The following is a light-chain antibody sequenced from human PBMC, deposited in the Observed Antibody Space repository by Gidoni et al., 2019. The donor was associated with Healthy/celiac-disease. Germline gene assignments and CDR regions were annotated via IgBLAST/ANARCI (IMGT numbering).Light chain of an antibody. Sequence: QSALTQPASVSGSPGQSITISCTGTSSDVGGYNYVSWYQQHPGKAPKLMIYEVSNRPSGVSNRFSGSKSGNTASLTISGLQAEDEADYYCSSYTSSSIVVFGGGTKLTVI. J-gene: IGLJ2*01. CDR3: SSYTSSSIVV. CDR2: EVS. V-gene: IGLV2-14*01. CDR1: SSDVGGYNY.